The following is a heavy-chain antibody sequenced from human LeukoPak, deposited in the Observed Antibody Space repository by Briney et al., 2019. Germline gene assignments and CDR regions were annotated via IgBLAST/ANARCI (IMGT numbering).Heavy chain of an antibody. CDR1: GFSFGDSW. CDR2: INQDGSEK. CDR3: AREGRDFWSGYPTTRLFDY. V-gene: IGHV3-7*01. J-gene: IGHJ4*02. Sequence: GGSLRLSCAPSGFSFGDSWMSWVRQAPGKGLEWVANINQDGSEKNYVDSVKGRFTISRDNAKSSLYLQMNSLRAEDTAVYYCAREGRDFWSGYPTTRLFDYWGQGTLVTASS. D-gene: IGHD3-3*01.